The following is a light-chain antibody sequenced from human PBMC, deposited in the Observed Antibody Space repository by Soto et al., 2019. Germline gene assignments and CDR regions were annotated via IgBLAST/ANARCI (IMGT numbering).Light chain of an antibody. CDR3: QQYNSYSLT. Sequence: DIQMTQSPSTLSASVGDRVTITCRASQSISSRLAWYQQKPGNAPKLLIYKAFSLESGVPSRFSGSGSGTEFTLTISSLQPDDFATYYYQQYNSYSLTFGGGTKVEIK. J-gene: IGKJ4*01. CDR1: QSISSR. V-gene: IGKV1-5*03. CDR2: KAF.